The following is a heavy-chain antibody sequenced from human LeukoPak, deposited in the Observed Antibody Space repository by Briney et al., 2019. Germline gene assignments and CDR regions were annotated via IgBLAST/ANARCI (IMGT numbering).Heavy chain of an antibody. CDR3: ARDLYYYDTSGNRGTFDI. V-gene: IGHV1-2*02. Sequence: ASVKVSCKASGYTFTGYYMHWVRQAPGQGLEWMGWINPNSGGTNYAQKFQGRVTMTRDTSISTAYMELSRLRSDDTAVYYCARDLYYYDTSGNRGTFDIWGQGTMVTVSS. CDR1: GYTFTGYY. CDR2: INPNSGGT. D-gene: IGHD3-22*01. J-gene: IGHJ3*02.